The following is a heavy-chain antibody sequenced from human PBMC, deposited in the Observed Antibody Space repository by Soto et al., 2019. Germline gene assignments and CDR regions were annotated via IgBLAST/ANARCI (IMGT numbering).Heavy chain of an antibody. V-gene: IGHV1-69*06. CDR2: IIPIFGTA. CDR3: ARGGYGYTHYYYYYGMDV. J-gene: IGHJ6*02. CDR1: GGTFSSYA. D-gene: IGHD5-18*01. Sequence: GASVKVSCKASGGTFSSYAISWVRQAPGQGLEWMGGIIPIFGTANYAQKFQGRVTITADKSTSAAYMELSSLRSEDTAVYYCARGGYGYTHYYYYYGMDVWGQGTTVTVSS.